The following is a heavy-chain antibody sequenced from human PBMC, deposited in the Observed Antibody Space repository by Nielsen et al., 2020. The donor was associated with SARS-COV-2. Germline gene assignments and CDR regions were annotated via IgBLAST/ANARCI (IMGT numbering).Heavy chain of an antibody. CDR3: VAVAGTGY. CDR2: IRSKANIYAT. J-gene: IGHJ4*02. D-gene: IGHD6-19*01. Sequence: GESLKISCAASGFTFSGSSMHWVRQASGKGLEWIGRIRSKANIYATAYAASVKGRFTISRDDSKNTAYLQMNSLRAEDTALYHCVAVAGTGYWGQGTLVTVSS. V-gene: IGHV3-73*01. CDR1: GFTFSGSS.